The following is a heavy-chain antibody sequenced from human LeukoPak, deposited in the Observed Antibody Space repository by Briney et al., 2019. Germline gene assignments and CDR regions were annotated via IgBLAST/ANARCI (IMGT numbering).Heavy chain of an antibody. CDR3: ARELAKRGSGWYEEGFDP. CDR1: GYTFTNYG. CDR2: ISTDNGNT. D-gene: IGHD6-19*01. J-gene: IGHJ5*02. V-gene: IGHV1-18*01. Sequence: ASVKVSCKASGYTFTNYGIIWVRQAPGQGLEWMGWISTDNGNTNYVQKLQGRVTMTTDTSTSTAYMELSSLRSEDTAVYYCARELAKRGSGWYEEGFDPWGQGTLVTVSS.